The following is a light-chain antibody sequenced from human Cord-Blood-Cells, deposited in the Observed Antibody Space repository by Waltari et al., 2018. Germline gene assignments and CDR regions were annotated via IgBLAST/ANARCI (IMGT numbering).Light chain of an antibody. CDR1: QSISSW. Sequence: IQMTQSPSTLSASVGDRVTITCRASQSISSWLAWYQQKPGKAPKLLIYDASSLESGVPSRFSGSGSVTEFTLTISSLQPDDFATYYCQQYNSYSLTFGGGTKVEIK. J-gene: IGKJ4*01. CDR3: QQYNSYSLT. CDR2: DAS. V-gene: IGKV1-5*01.